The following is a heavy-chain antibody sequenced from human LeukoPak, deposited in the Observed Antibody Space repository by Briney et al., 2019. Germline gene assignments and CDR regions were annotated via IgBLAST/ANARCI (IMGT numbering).Heavy chain of an antibody. CDR3: ARGRSGSYPPGIY. D-gene: IGHD1-26*01. CDR1: GFTFSSYD. V-gene: IGHV3-33*01. J-gene: IGHJ4*02. CDR2: MWDDKSNK. Sequence: TGGSLRLSCAASGFTFSSYDMHWVRQAPGKGLEWVAVMWDDKSNKYYADSVKGRFTISRDSSKNTLYLQMNNLGAEDTAKYYCARGRSGSYPPGIYWGQGTLVTVSS.